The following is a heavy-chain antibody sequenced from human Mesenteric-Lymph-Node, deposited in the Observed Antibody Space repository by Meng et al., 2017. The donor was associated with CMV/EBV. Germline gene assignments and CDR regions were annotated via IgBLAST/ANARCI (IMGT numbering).Heavy chain of an antibody. CDR2: LIHLLGMA. V-gene: IGHV1-69*02. CDR1: GGTVNIRN. J-gene: IGHJ2*01. CDR3: ATLAECSVRNCDFDL. Sequence: SGGTVNIRNINCVRQQAGQGVEWWVGLIHLLGMATDSHKFQGGVTTIADRTTNTVYMELISSRTADRAIYYCATLAECSVRNCDFDLWGRGTLVTVSS. D-gene: IGHD1-20*01.